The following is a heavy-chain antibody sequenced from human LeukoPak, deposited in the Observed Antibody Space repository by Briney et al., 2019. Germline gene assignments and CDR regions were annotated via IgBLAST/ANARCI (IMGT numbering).Heavy chain of an antibody. D-gene: IGHD6-19*01. CDR3: ARGGPVAATHKYFQH. Sequence: GASVKVSCKASGYTFTGYYMHWVRQAPGQGLEWMGWMHPNSGNTGYAQNFQGRVTMTRNTSISTAYMELSSLRSEDTAVYYCARGGPVAATHKYFQHWGQGTLVTVSS. CDR2: MHPNSGNT. V-gene: IGHV1-8*02. J-gene: IGHJ1*01. CDR1: GYTFTGYY.